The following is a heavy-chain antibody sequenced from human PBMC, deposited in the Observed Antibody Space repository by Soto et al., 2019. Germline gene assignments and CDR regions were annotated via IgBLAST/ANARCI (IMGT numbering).Heavy chain of an antibody. J-gene: IGHJ6*03. CDR2: MNPNSGNT. Sequence: GASVKVSCKASGYTFTSYDINWVRQATGQGLEWMGWMNPNSGNTGYAQKFQCRVTMTRNTSISTAYMELSSLRSEDTAVYYCARGDGSGTWPYYYYYMDVWGKGTTVTVSS. CDR3: ARGDGSGTWPYYYYYMDV. CDR1: GYTFTSYD. D-gene: IGHD3-10*01. V-gene: IGHV1-8*01.